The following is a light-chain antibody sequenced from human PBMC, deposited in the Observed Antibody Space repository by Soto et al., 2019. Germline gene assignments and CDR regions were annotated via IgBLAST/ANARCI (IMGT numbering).Light chain of an antibody. V-gene: IGKV3-20*01. J-gene: IGKJ1*01. Sequence: EIVMTQPPATLSVSPGESATLSCRASQSVSSYLAWYQQKPGQAPRLLIYAASTRATGIPDRFSGSGSGTDFTLTISRLEPEDFAVYYCQQYGSSPKTFGQGTKVDI. CDR2: AAS. CDR1: QSVSSY. CDR3: QQYGSSPKT.